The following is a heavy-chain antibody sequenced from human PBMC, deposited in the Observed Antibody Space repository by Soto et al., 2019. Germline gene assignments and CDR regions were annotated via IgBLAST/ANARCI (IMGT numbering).Heavy chain of an antibody. V-gene: IGHV1-3*01. CDR2: INAGNGNT. Sequence: QVQLVQSGAEVKKPGASVKVSCKASGYTFTSYAIHWVRQAPGQRLEWMGWINAGNGNTKYSQKFQGRVTITRDTSASTAYMELSSLRSEDTAEYYCATLVVVPATAHYYGMDVWGQGTTVTVSS. CDR3: ATLVVVPATAHYYGMDV. J-gene: IGHJ6*02. D-gene: IGHD2-15*01. CDR1: GYTFTSYA.